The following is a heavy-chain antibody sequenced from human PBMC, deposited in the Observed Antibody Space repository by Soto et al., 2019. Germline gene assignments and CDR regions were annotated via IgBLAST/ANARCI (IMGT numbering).Heavy chain of an antibody. CDR3: ASGMSGYYGAQFDY. D-gene: IGHD3-3*01. Sequence: SVKVSCAASGYSITSYGISWVRQAPGQGLEWMGWISAYNGNTNYAQKLQGRVTMTTDTSTSTAYMELRSLRSDDTAVYYCASGMSGYYGAQFDYWGQGTLVTVS. V-gene: IGHV1-18*01. CDR2: ISAYNGNT. J-gene: IGHJ4*02. CDR1: GYSITSYG.